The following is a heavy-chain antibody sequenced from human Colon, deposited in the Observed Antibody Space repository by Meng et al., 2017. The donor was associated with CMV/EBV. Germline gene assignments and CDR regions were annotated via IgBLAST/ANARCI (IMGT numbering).Heavy chain of an antibody. CDR3: ARDIDSAEGY. CDR2: IIPIFGTA. D-gene: IGHD1-26*01. CDR1: GCTFRSYA. Sequence: VQGGHCGAWVKRPGAAGQVPCQVTGCTFRSYANSWVRQAPGQGLEWMGGIIPIFGTANYAQKFQGRVTIPADESTSTAYMELSSLRSEDTAVYYCARDIDSAEGYWGQGTLVTVSS. V-gene: IGHV1-69*01. J-gene: IGHJ4*02.